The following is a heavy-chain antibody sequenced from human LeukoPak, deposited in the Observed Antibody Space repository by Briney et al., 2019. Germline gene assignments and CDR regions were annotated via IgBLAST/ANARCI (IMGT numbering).Heavy chain of an antibody. V-gene: IGHV3-74*01. CDR2: INADGSTT. CDR1: GFTFANSW. J-gene: IGHJ3*01. D-gene: IGHD1-14*01. Sequence: GGSLRLSCAASGFTFANSWVHWVRQAPGKGLVWVSLINADGSTTSYADTVKGRFTISRDNARNTLSLEMNRLTIEDTAVYYCIVVVEPPDSDGFDVWGQETMITVSS. CDR3: IVVVEPPDSDGFDV.